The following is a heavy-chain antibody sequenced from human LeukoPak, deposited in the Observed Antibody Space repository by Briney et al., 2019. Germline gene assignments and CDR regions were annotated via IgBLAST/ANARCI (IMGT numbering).Heavy chain of an antibody. CDR3: ARGGSGWSLGY. V-gene: IGHV3-53*01. CDR2: FYGGGTT. D-gene: IGHD6-19*01. Sequence: GGSLRLSCAASGFTVRSNYLSWVRQAPGKGMEWVSVFYGGGTTYYADSVKGRFTISRDNSKNTLYLQMNSLRPEDTAVYYCARGGSGWSLGYWGQGTLVTVSS. J-gene: IGHJ4*02. CDR1: GFTVRSNY.